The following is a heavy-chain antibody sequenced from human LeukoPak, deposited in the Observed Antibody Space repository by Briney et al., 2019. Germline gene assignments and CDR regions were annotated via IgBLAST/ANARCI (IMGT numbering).Heavy chain of an antibody. D-gene: IGHD1-26*01. CDR2: ISYDGSNK. CDR3: ARTNSGSYYSWFDP. Sequence: PGGSLRLSCAASGFTFSSYAMHWVRQAPGKGLEWVAVISYDGSNKYYADSVKGRFTISRDNSKNTLYLQMNSLRAEDTAVYYCARTNSGSYYSWFDPWGQGTLVTVSS. J-gene: IGHJ5*02. V-gene: IGHV3-30-3*01. CDR1: GFTFSSYA.